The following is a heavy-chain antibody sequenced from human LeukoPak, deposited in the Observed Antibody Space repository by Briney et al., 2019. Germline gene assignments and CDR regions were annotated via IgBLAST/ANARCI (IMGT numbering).Heavy chain of an antibody. D-gene: IGHD3-10*01. V-gene: IGHV1-24*01. CDR1: GYTLTELS. Sequence: ASVKVSCKVSGYTLTELSMHWVRQAPGKGLEWMGGFDPEDGETIYAQKFQGRVTITRDTSASTVYMELNSLTSEDTAVYYCAKGYNYGSWRVDYWGQGTLVTVSS. J-gene: IGHJ4*02. CDR3: AKGYNYGSWRVDY. CDR2: FDPEDGET.